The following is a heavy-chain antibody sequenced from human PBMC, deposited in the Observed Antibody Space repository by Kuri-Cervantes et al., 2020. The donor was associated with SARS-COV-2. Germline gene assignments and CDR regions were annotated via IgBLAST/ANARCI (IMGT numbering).Heavy chain of an antibody. J-gene: IGHJ6*02. Sequence: SEPLSLTCTVPGGSISSYYWGWIRQPPGKGLEWIGSIYYSGSTYYNPSLKSRVTISVDTSKNQFSLKLSTVTAADTAVYYCARGLAVAEGDYYYYYGMDVWGQGTTVTVSS. D-gene: IGHD6-13*01. V-gene: IGHV4-39*01. CDR2: IYYSGST. CDR1: GGSISSYY. CDR3: ARGLAVAEGDYYYYYGMDV.